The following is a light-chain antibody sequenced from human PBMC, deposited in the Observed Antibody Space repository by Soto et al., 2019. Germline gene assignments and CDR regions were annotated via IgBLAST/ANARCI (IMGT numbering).Light chain of an antibody. CDR2: DGS. V-gene: IGKV1-33*01. Sequence: DIQMTQSPSSLSASVGDRVTITCQASQVISNYLNWYQQKPGKAPRLLVYDGSNLATGVPSRFSGSGSGTHFSFTISSLHPEDIATYYCQQFDSLPITFGQGTRLEI. J-gene: IGKJ5*01. CDR3: QQFDSLPIT. CDR1: QVISNY.